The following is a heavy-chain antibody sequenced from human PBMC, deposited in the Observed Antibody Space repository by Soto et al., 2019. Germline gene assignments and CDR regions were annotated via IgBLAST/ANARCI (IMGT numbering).Heavy chain of an antibody. CDR3: ASAVGSGYSQPFDY. Sequence: QLQLQESGSGLVKPSQTLSLTCAVSGGSISSGGYSWSWIRQPPGKGLEWIGYIYHSGSTYYNPSLKSRVTISVDRSKNQFSLKLSSVTAADTAVYYCASAVGSGYSQPFDYWGQGTLVTVSS. J-gene: IGHJ4*02. V-gene: IGHV4-30-2*01. CDR2: IYHSGST. CDR1: GGSISSGGYS. D-gene: IGHD3-3*01.